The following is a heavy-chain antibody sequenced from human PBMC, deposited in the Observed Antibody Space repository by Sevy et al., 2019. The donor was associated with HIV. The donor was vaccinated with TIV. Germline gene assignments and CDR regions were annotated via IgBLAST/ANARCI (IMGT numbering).Heavy chain of an antibody. V-gene: IGHV4-38-2*02. CDR1: DYSISSGYY. J-gene: IGHJ6*02. Sequence: SETLSLTCTVSDYSISSGYYWGWIRQPPGKGLEWIGSIYHSGSTYYNPSLKSRVTISVDTSKNQFSLKLSSVTAADTAVYYCAGELDYYGSGSTYYGMDVWGQGTTVTVSS. D-gene: IGHD3-10*01. CDR2: IYHSGST. CDR3: AGELDYYGSGSTYYGMDV.